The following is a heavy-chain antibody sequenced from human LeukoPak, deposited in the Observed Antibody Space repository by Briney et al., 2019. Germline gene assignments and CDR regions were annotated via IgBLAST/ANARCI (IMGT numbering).Heavy chain of an antibody. D-gene: IGHD5-18*01. Sequence: SVKVSCKASGGTFSSYAISWVRQAPGQGLEWMGGIIPIFGTANYAQKFQGRVTITTDESTSTAYMELSSLGSEDTAVYYCAKADVDTAMVTGWFDPWGQGTLVTVSS. CDR2: IIPIFGTA. CDR3: AKADVDTAMVTGWFDP. V-gene: IGHV1-69*05. J-gene: IGHJ5*02. CDR1: GGTFSSYA.